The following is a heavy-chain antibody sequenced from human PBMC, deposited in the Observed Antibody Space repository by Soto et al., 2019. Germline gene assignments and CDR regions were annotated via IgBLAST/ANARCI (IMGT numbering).Heavy chain of an antibody. D-gene: IGHD3-22*01. CDR3: AKGRYYYDSSGYFDY. J-gene: IGHJ4*02. CDR1: GFTFSGYA. CDR2: ISGSGGST. V-gene: IGHV3-23*01. Sequence: PGVSLRLSCAASGFTFSGYAMSWVRQAPGKGLEWVSAISGSGGSTYYADSVKGRFTISRDNSKNTLYLQMNSLRAEDTAVYYCAKGRYYYDSSGYFDYWGQGTLVTVSS.